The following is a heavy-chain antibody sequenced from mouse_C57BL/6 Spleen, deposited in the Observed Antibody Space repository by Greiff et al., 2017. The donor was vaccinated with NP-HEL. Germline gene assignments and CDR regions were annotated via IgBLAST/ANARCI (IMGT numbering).Heavy chain of an antibody. Sequence: VHLVESGAELVKPGASVKISCKASGYAFSSYWMNWVKQRPGKGLEWIGQIYPGDGDTNYNGKFKGKATLTADKSSSTAYMHLSSLTSGDSAVYFCARPYYEYDRDYYSMDYGGQGTSVTVSS. CDR3: ARPYYEYDRDYYSMDY. V-gene: IGHV1-80*01. CDR1: GYAFSSYW. J-gene: IGHJ4*01. D-gene: IGHD2-4*01. CDR2: IYPGDGDT.